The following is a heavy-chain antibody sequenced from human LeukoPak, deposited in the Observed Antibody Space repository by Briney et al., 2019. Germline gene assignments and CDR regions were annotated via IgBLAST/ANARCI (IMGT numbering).Heavy chain of an antibody. CDR3: ARQCRGRWFDP. J-gene: IGHJ5*02. D-gene: IGHD1-26*01. V-gene: IGHV4-59*08. CDR1: GGSISSYY. CDR2: IYYSGST. Sequence: SETLSLTCTVSGGSISSYYWSWIRQPPGKGLEWIGYIYYSGSTNYNPSLKSRVTISVDTSKNQFSLKLSSVTAADTAVYYCARQCRGRWFDPWGQGTLVTVSS.